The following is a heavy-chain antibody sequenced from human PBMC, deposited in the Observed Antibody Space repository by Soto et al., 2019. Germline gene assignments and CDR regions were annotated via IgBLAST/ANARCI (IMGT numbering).Heavy chain of an antibody. CDR1: GYSFAGYY. V-gene: IGHV1-2*02. CDR2: INPNSGGT. D-gene: IGHD2-2*01. J-gene: IGHJ4*02. Sequence: ASVKVSCKASGYSFAGYYIHWVRQAPGQGLEWMGWINPNSGGTNYAQKFQGRVTMTRDTSISTAYMQLSRLRSDDTAVYYCARLTVPLDIVVLPAASYDYWGQGTLVT. CDR3: ARLTVPLDIVVLPAASYDY.